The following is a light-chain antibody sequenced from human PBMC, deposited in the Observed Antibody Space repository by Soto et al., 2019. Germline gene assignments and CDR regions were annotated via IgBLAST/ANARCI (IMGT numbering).Light chain of an antibody. CDR1: ESLVHSDGKTY. V-gene: IGKV2-24*01. CDR2: QIS. Sequence: IVLTQTPLSSAVTLGQPASFSCGSSESLVHSDGKTYLGWLHLRPGQPPRLLIYQISRRPPGVPDRFSGSGAGTNFTLKISRVEPEDVGIFYCMQASQLWTFGQGTKVEIK. CDR3: MQASQLWT. J-gene: IGKJ1*01.